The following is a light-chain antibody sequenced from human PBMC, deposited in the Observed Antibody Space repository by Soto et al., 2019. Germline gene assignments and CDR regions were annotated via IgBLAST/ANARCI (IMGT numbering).Light chain of an antibody. Sequence: QCVLTHPPSVSAAPGEKVTIPRSGSSFNIGGNSVSWYQQLPGTAPKLLIYDDNKRPSGIPDRFSGSKSGTSATLGITGFQTGDEADYYCGSWDSSLSAYVFGTGTKV. J-gene: IGLJ1*01. CDR1: SFNIGGNS. CDR3: GSWDSSLSAYV. V-gene: IGLV1-51*01. CDR2: DDN.